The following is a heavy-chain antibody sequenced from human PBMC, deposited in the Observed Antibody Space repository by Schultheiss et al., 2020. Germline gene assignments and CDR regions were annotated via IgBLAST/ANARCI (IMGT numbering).Heavy chain of an antibody. Sequence: GESLKISCAASGFTFSNYGMKWVRQAPGKGLEWVSSMSSSSTYISYADSVKGRFTISRDNAKNSLYLQMNSLRAEDTAVYYCARGAVKWNYGSDYWGQGTLVTVSS. CDR1: GFTFSNYG. CDR3: ARGAVKWNYGSDY. CDR2: MSSSSTYI. V-gene: IGHV3-21*01. D-gene: IGHD1-7*01. J-gene: IGHJ4*02.